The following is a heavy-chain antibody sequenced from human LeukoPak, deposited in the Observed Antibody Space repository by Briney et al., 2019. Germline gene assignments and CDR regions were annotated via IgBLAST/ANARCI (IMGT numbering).Heavy chain of an antibody. J-gene: IGHJ4*02. CDR2: IYYSGST. Sequence: SETLSLTCTVSGGSISSHYWSWIRQPPGKGLEWIGYIYYSGSTNYNPSLKSRVTISVDTSKNQFSLKLSSVTAADTAVCYCARVGIQLWSYYFDYWGQGTLVTVSS. D-gene: IGHD5-18*01. V-gene: IGHV4-59*11. CDR3: ARVGIQLWSYYFDY. CDR1: GGSISSHY.